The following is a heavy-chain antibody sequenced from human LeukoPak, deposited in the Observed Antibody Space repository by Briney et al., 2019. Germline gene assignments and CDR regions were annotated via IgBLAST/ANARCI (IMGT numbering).Heavy chain of an antibody. Sequence: SETLSLTCTVSGDSISSSNYYWGWIRQPPGKGLEWIGSISYSGSTYYNPSLKSRVTISIDTSKNQFSLKLSSVTAADTAVYYCARPGVGSGRYGAFDIWGQGTMVTVSS. CDR2: ISYSGST. D-gene: IGHD5-18*01. V-gene: IGHV4-39*07. J-gene: IGHJ3*02. CDR3: ARPGVGSGRYGAFDI. CDR1: GDSISSSNYY.